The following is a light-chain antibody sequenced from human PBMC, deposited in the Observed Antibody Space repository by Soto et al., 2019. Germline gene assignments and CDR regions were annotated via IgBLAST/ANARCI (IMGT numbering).Light chain of an antibody. J-gene: IGLJ1*01. Sequence: QLVLTQPPSVSGAPGQRVTLSCTGSSSNIGAGYDVHWYQQLPGTAPKLVIYGNSNRPSGVPDRFSGSKSGTSASLAITGLQAEDEADYYCQSYDSSLSGYVFGTGTKLTVL. CDR3: QSYDSSLSGYV. V-gene: IGLV1-40*01. CDR1: SSNIGAGYD. CDR2: GNS.